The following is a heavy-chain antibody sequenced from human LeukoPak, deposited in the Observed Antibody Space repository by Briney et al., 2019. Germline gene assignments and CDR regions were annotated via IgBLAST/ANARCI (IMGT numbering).Heavy chain of an antibody. CDR2: ISAYNGNT. D-gene: IGHD5-18*01. V-gene: IGHV1-18*01. Sequence: ASAKVSCKASGYTFTSYGISWVRQAPGQGLEWMGWISAYNGNTNYAQKLQGRVTMTTDTSTSTAYMELRSLRSDDTAVYYCARDQRAEGYSYGPRYFDYWGQGTLVTVSS. CDR1: GYTFTSYG. CDR3: ARDQRAEGYSYGPRYFDY. J-gene: IGHJ4*02.